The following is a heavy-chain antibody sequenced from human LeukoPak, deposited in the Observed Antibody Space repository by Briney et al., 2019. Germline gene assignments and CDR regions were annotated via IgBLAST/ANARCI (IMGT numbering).Heavy chain of an antibody. CDR3: ARTLYGDYDFYYFDY. J-gene: IGHJ4*02. Sequence: SETLFLTFTVSGGSISSGGYSWSWIRQHPGKGLEWLGYIYYSGSTYYNPSLKSRVTISVDTSKNQFSLKLSSVTAADTAVYYCARTLYGDYDFYYFDYWGQGTLVTVSS. CDR1: GGSISSGGYS. CDR2: IYYSGST. V-gene: IGHV4-31*03. D-gene: IGHD4-17*01.